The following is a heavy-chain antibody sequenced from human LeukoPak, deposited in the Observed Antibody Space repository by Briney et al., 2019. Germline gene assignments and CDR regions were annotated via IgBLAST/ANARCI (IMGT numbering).Heavy chain of an antibody. CDR2: IYYSGHT. D-gene: IGHD1-26*01. CDR1: GASITSSNHY. J-gene: IGHJ4*02. Sequence: SETLSLTCTVSGASITSSNHYWGWIRQPPGKALEWIGNIYYSGHTSYTPSLKSRVFISVDTSKNQFSLRLTSVSAADTAVYYCAAPSGSTYYSPFDFWGQGTTVSVSS. V-gene: IGHV4-39*01. CDR3: AAPSGSTYYSPFDF.